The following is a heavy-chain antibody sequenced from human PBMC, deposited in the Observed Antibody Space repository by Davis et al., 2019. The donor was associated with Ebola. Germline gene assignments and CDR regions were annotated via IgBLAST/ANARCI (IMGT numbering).Heavy chain of an antibody. V-gene: IGHV3-21*01. Sequence: GESLKISCAASGFTFSSYSMNWVRQAPGKGLEWVSSISSSSSYIYYADSVKGRFTISRDNAKNSLYLQMNSLRAEDTAVYYCARGNQTYYDILTAPGGMDVWGQGTTVTVSS. CDR1: GFTFSSYS. CDR2: ISSSSSYI. CDR3: ARGNQTYYDILTAPGGMDV. D-gene: IGHD3-9*01. J-gene: IGHJ6*02.